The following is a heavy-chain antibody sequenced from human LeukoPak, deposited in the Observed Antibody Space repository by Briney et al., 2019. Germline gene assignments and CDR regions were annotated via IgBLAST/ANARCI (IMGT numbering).Heavy chain of an antibody. J-gene: IGHJ5*02. CDR1: GYTFTGYY. D-gene: IGHD2-15*01. CDR3: ARDVGVLGYCSGGSCYALYL. CDR2: INPKSGGT. Sequence: GASVKVSCKASGYTFTGYYMHWVRQAPGQGLEWMGWINPKSGGTNYAQKFQGRVTMTRDTSISTAYMELSRLRSDDTAVYYCARDVGVLGYCSGGSCYALYLWGQGTLVTVSS. V-gene: IGHV1-2*02.